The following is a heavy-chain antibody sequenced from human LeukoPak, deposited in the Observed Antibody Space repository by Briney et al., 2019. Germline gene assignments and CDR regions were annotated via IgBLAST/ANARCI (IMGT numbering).Heavy chain of an antibody. J-gene: IGHJ5*02. CDR3: PPAAMPSDWFDP. CDR2: IISIGSTI. D-gene: IGHD2-2*01. V-gene: IGHV3-11*01. Sequence: PRGALRLSCSASGFTFSDYYMSSIRQAPGKGLERVSYIISIGSTIYCAESVKGRFPIARDNAKNSLYLQMHSLRAEDTAVYYCPPAAMPSDWFDPWGQGTLVTVSS. CDR1: GFTFSDYY.